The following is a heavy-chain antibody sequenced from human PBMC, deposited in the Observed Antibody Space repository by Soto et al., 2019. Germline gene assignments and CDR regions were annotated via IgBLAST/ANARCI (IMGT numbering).Heavy chain of an antibody. Sequence: EVQLVESGGGLVKPGGSLRLSCAASGFTFSSYSMNWVRQAPGKGLEWVSSISSSSSYIYYADSVKGRFTISRDNAKSSLYLQMNSLRAEDTAVYYCARDREDYGDYRGWFDPWGQGTLVTVSS. CDR1: GFTFSSYS. V-gene: IGHV3-21*01. J-gene: IGHJ5*02. CDR3: ARDREDYGDYRGWFDP. CDR2: ISSSSSYI. D-gene: IGHD4-17*01.